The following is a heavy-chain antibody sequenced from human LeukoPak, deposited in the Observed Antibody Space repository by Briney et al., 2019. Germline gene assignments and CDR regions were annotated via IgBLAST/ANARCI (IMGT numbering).Heavy chain of an antibody. CDR3: ARGQGDRWLQLRWFDP. V-gene: IGHV4-34*01. CDR2: INHSGST. CDR1: GGSFSGYY. Sequence: SETLSLTCAVYGGSFSGYYWSWIRQPPGKGLEWIGEINHSGSTNYNPSLKSRVTISVDTSKNQFSLKLSSVTAADTAVYYCARGQGDRWLQLRWFDPWGQGTLVTVSS. J-gene: IGHJ5*02. D-gene: IGHD5-24*01.